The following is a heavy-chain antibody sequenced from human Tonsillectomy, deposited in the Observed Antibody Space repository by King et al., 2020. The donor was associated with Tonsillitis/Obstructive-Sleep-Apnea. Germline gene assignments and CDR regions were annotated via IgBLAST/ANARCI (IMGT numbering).Heavy chain of an antibody. Sequence: VQLVESGGGLVQPGRSLRLSCAASGFTFDDYAMHWVRQAPGKGLEWVSGISWNSASIGYADSVKGRFTISRDNAKNSRYLQRNSLRAEDTALYYCAKDIGSTAMGPDFGGQGTLVTVSS. D-gene: IGHD5-18*01. CDR2: ISWNSASI. J-gene: IGHJ4*02. CDR3: AKDIGSTAMGPDF. CDR1: GFTFDDYA. V-gene: IGHV3-9*01.